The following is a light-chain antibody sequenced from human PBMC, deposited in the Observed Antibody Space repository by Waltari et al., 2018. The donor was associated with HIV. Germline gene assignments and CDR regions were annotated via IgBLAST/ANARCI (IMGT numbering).Light chain of an antibody. CDR2: GNT. J-gene: IGLJ1*01. V-gene: IGLV1-40*01. Sequence: SVLTQPPSVSGAPGQRVTIPCTGSRSNTGAGYDVHWFQQLPGTAPKLLIYGNTNRPSGVPDRFSGSKSGTSASLAITGLQAEDEGDYYCQSYDSGLSAYVFGTGTKVTVL. CDR1: RSNTGAGYD. CDR3: QSYDSGLSAYV.